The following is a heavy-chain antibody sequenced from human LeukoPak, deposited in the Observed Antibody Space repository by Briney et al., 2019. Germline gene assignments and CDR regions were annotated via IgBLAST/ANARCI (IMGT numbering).Heavy chain of an antibody. J-gene: IGHJ3*02. Sequence: ASVKVSCKASGYTFTSYYMHWVRQAPGQGLERMGIINPSGGSTRYAQKFQGRVTMTRDTSTSTVYMELSSLRSEDTAVYYCARDAGHYDAFDIWGQGTMVTVSS. CDR2: INPSGGST. CDR3: ARDAGHYDAFDI. V-gene: IGHV1-46*01. CDR1: GYTFTSYY.